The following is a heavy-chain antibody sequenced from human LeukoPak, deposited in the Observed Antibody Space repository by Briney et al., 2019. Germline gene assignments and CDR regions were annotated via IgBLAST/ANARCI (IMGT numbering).Heavy chain of an antibody. J-gene: IGHJ4*02. V-gene: IGHV4-39*01. CDR1: GDSISTSSYY. Sequence: SETLSLTCTVSGDSISTSSYYWGWIRQPPGKGLEWLGSIYYSGSTYYNPSLKSRVTISVDTSKNEFSLNLYSVTAADTAVFYCARSYYYDYRQIDYWGQGTLVTVSS. D-gene: IGHD3-22*01. CDR3: ARSYYYDYRQIDY. CDR2: IYYSGST.